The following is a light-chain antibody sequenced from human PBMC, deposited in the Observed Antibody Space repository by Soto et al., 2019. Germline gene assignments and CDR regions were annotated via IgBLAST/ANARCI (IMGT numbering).Light chain of an antibody. CDR1: QSIGSW. CDR2: KAS. J-gene: IGKJ5*01. Sequence: DIQMTQSPSTLSASVGDRVTMTCRASQSIGSWLAWYQQKPGKAPNLLIYKASSLESGVPSRFSGSGSGTDFTLTISSLQPEDFATYYCQQSYSTTITFGQGTRLEI. CDR3: QQSYSTTIT. V-gene: IGKV1-5*03.